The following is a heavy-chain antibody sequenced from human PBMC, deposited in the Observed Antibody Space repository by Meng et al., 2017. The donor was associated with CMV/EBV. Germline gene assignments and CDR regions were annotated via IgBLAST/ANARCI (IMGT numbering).Heavy chain of an antibody. CDR1: GSTSSSYS. V-gene: IGHV3-21*01. J-gene: IGHJ5*02. CDR2: ISSSSSYI. CDR3: ARDLTTVTYFPTWFDP. D-gene: IGHD4-17*01. Sequence: GGSLRLSCAASGSTSSSYSMNWVRQAPGKGLEWVSSISSSSSYIYYADSVKGRFTISRDNSKNSLYLKMNSLRAEDPAVYYCARDLTTVTYFPTWFDPWGQGTLVTVSS.